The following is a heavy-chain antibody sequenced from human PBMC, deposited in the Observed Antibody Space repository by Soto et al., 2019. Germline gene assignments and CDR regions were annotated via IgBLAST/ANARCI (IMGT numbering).Heavy chain of an antibody. J-gene: IGHJ6*02. CDR1: GYTFSSND. V-gene: IGHV1-8*01. D-gene: IGHD3-10*01. Sequence: QVQLVQSGAEVKKPGASVKVSCKASGYTFSSNDINWVRQAPGQGLEWMGWMNPNRGNTDYAQKFRGRVTMTTNTSISTAYMELSSLRSEDTAVYYCARGSWFGDLGNVDYALDVWGQGTTVTVSS. CDR2: MNPNRGNT. CDR3: ARGSWFGDLGNVDYALDV.